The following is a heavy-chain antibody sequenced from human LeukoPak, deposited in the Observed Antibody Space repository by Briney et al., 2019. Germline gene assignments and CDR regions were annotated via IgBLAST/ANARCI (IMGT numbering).Heavy chain of an antibody. D-gene: IGHD3-22*01. Sequence: GGSLRLSCAASGFTFSTYSMNWVRQAPGKGLEFVSSISSSGAYIYYADSVKGRFTISRDNAKKSLYLQMNSLRAEDTAIYYCVGNYYDSRGLDYWGQGTLVTVSS. CDR2: ISSSGAYI. V-gene: IGHV3-21*01. CDR1: GFTFSTYS. CDR3: VGNYYDSRGLDY. J-gene: IGHJ4*02.